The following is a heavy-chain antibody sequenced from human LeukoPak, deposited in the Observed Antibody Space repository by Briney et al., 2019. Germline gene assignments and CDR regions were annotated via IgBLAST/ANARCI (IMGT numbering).Heavy chain of an antibody. V-gene: IGHV3-48*01. CDR2: ISSSSSTI. D-gene: IGHD3-22*01. CDR3: ARAYYYDSSGYTASFQH. CDR1: GFTFSSYS. Sequence: GGSLRLSCAASGFTFSSYSMNWVRQAPGKGLECVSYISSSSSTIYYADSVEGRFTISRDNAKNSLYLQMNSLRAEDTAVYYCARAYYYDSSGYTASFQHWGQGTLVTVSS. J-gene: IGHJ1*01.